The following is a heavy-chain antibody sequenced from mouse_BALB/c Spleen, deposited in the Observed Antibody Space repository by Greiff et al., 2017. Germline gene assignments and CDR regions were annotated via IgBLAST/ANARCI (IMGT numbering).Heavy chain of an antibody. D-gene: IGHD1-2*01. J-gene: IGHJ3*01. V-gene: IGHV1S135*01. CDR3: AMSTTARSGLFAY. CDR1: GYSFTGYN. CDR2: IDPSYGGT. Sequence: VQLKQSGPELEKPGASVKISCKASGYSFTGYNMNWVKQSNGKSLEWIGNIDPSYGGTSYNQKFKGKATLTVDNSSSTAYMQLKSLTSEDSAVYYCAMSTTARSGLFAYWGQGTLVTVSA.